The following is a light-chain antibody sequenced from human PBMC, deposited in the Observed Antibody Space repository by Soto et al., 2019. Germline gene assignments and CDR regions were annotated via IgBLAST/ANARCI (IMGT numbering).Light chain of an antibody. CDR3: QQRSNWPPF. CDR1: QSVSSY. V-gene: IGKV3-11*01. Sequence: EIVLTQSPATLSLSPGERATLSCRASQSVSSYLAWYQQKPGQAPRLLIYDASNRATGIPARFSGSGSGTVFTLTISSLEPEDFAVYYCQQRSNWPPFFGPGTKVDIK. J-gene: IGKJ3*01. CDR2: DAS.